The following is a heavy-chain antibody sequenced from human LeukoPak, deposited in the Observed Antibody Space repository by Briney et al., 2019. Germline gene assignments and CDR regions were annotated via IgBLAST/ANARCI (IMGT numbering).Heavy chain of an antibody. D-gene: IGHD1-26*01. J-gene: IGHJ4*02. Sequence: IVGNGGTTYYANSVKGRFTISRDNSKNTVYLQMGSLRAEDTAVYYCAREWAFYYFDYWGQGTLVTVSS. CDR3: AREWAFYYFDY. V-gene: IGHV3-64*01. CDR2: IVGNGGTT.